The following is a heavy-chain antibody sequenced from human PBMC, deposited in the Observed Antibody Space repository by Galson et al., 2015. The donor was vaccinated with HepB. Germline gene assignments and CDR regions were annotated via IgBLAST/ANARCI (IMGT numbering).Heavy chain of an antibody. V-gene: IGHV3-9*01. CDR3: AYASARGSYYYYYGVDF. CDR1: GFTFDDYA. Sequence: SLRLSCAASGFTFDDYAMHWVRQAPGKGLEWVSYITWNSDNLDYADSVKGRFTISRDNAKNTLYLEMNNLRPEETAVYYCAYASARGSYYYYYGVDFWGQGTPVTVSS. CDR2: ITWNSDNL. D-gene: IGHD2-8*01. J-gene: IGHJ6*02.